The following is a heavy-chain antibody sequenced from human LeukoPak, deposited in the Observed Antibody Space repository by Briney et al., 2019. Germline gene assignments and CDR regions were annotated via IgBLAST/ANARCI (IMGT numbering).Heavy chain of an antibody. V-gene: IGHV4-4*07. CDR3: ARFTYYGPFDY. Sequence: SETLSLTCTVFGGSISSYYWSWIRQPAGKGLEWIGRFYTSGSTNYNPSLKSRVTMSVDKSKNQFSLKLTSVTAADTAVYYCARFTYYGPFDYWGQGILVTVSS. J-gene: IGHJ4*02. CDR1: GGSISSYY. D-gene: IGHD2-21*01. CDR2: FYTSGST.